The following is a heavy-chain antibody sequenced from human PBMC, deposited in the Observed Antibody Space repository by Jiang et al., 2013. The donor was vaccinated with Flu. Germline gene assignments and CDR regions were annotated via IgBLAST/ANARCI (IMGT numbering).Heavy chain of an antibody. CDR1: GDSVSSSNFY. D-gene: IGHD3-3*01. V-gene: IGHV4-61*01. CDR2: IHYSGST. J-gene: IGHJ4*02. CDR3: ARWIFGFWNGPKSYYFDY. Sequence: PGLVKPSETLSLTCTVSGDSVSSSNFYWSWIRQPPGKELEWIGYIHYSGSTSYNPSLKSRVTISIDTSKNQFSLKLNSVTAADTAVYYCARWIFGFWNGPKSYYFDYWGRGTLVTVSP.